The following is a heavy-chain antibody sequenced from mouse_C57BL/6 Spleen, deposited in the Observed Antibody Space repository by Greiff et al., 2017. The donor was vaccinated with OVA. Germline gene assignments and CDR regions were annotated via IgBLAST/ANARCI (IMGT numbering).Heavy chain of an antibody. Sequence: DVKLVESGPGLVKPSQSLSLTCSVTGYSITSGYYWNWIRQFPGNKLEWMGYISYDGSNNYNPSLKNRISITRDTSKNQFFLKLNSVTTEDTATYYCARIYYEYYFDYWGQGTTLTVSA. CDR3: ARIYYEYYFDY. CDR1: GYSITSGYY. J-gene: IGHJ2*01. CDR2: ISYDGSN. V-gene: IGHV3-6*01. D-gene: IGHD2-4*01.